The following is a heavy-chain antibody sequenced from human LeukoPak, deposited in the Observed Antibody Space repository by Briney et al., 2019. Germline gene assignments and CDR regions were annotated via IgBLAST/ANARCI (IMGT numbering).Heavy chain of an antibody. CDR3: ARLHQALGYWSGGSCYSSGAMDV. D-gene: IGHD2-15*01. V-gene: IGHV3-21*01. Sequence: GGSLRLSCAASGFTFSDYGMHWVRQAPGKGLEWVSSISSSSSYIYYADSVKGRFTISRDNAKNSLYLQMNSLRAEDTAVYYCARLHQALGYWSGGSCYSSGAMDVWGKGTTVTVSS. CDR1: GFTFSDYG. CDR2: ISSSSSYI. J-gene: IGHJ6*04.